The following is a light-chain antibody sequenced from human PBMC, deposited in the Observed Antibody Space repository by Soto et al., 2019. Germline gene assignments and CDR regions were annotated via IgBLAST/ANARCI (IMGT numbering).Light chain of an antibody. Sequence: QSALTQPASVSGSPGQSITISCTGTSSDVGGYNYVSWYQQQSGKAPKLMIHEVSNRPSGVPDRFSGSKSGNTASLTVSGLQAEDEADYYCCSYAGSRVFGTGTKLTVL. J-gene: IGLJ1*01. V-gene: IGLV2-8*01. CDR3: CSYAGSRV. CDR2: EVS. CDR1: SSDVGGYNY.